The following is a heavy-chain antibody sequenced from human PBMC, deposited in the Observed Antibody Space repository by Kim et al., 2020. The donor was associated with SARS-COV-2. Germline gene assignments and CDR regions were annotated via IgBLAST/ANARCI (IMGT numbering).Heavy chain of an antibody. CDR2: IYHSGSI. V-gene: IGHV4-4*02. J-gene: IGHJ5*02. CDR1: GGSISTTNW. D-gene: IGHD2-8*01. CDR3: ARASDCINGVCYRGSFDP. Sequence: SETLSLTCAVSGGSISTTNWWSWVRQPPGKGLEWIGEIYHSGSINYNPSLKSRVTISVDKSKNQFSLRLSSVTAADTAVYYCARASDCINGVCYRGSFDPWGQGTLVTVSS.